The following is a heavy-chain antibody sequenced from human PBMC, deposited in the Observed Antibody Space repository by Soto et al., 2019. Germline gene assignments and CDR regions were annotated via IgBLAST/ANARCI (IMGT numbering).Heavy chain of an antibody. D-gene: IGHD4-17*01. CDR3: AKSYGDYAFDY. V-gene: IGHV3-23*01. CDR2: IGGGGARI. CDR1: GFTFSSYA. Sequence: GGSLRLSCAASGFTFSSYAMSWVRQAPGKGLEWVSAIGGGGARIYYADSVRGRFTISRDNSKNTLYLQMNSLRAEDTAVYYCAKSYGDYAFDYWGQGTQVTVSS. J-gene: IGHJ4*02.